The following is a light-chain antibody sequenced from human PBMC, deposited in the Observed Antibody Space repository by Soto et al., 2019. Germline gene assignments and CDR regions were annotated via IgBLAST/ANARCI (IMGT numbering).Light chain of an antibody. CDR1: QGISSY. CDR2: AAS. J-gene: IGKJ5*01. V-gene: IGKV1-12*01. CDR3: QQAISFPIT. Sequence: DIQMTQSPSSVSASIGDRVSITCRASQGISSYLGWYQQKPGKAPKLLIYAASSLQTGVTSRFSGSGSGTDFTLTISSLQPEDFGTYFCQQAISFPITFGQGTRLEI.